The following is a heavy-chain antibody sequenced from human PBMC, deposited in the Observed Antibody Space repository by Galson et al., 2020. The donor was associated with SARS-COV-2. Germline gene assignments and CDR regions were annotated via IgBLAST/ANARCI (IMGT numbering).Heavy chain of an antibody. CDR3: AKAFYSSGWFGEWTFDY. J-gene: IGHJ4*02. D-gene: IGHD6-19*01. Sequence: GWSLRLSCAASGFTFSAYAMSWVRQAPGKGLEWVSLISGSGGSTYYADSVKGRFTISRDNSKNTLYLQMNSLRAEDTAVYYCAKAFYSSGWFGEWTFDYWGQGTLVTVSS. CDR1: GFTFSAYA. CDR2: ISGSGGST. V-gene: IGHV3-23*01.